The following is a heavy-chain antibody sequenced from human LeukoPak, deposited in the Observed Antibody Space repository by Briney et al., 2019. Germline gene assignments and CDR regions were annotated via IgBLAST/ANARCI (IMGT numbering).Heavy chain of an antibody. CDR2: ISYDGSNK. Sequence: GRSLRLYCAASGFSFSSYGMHWVRQAPGKGLEWVAVISYDGSNKYYADSVKGRFTISRDNSKNTLYLQMNSLRAEDTAVYYCAKDKRRYYYDSSGPLDVWGQGTTVTVSS. V-gene: IGHV3-30*18. J-gene: IGHJ6*02. CDR3: AKDKRRYYYDSSGPLDV. D-gene: IGHD3-22*01. CDR1: GFSFSSYG.